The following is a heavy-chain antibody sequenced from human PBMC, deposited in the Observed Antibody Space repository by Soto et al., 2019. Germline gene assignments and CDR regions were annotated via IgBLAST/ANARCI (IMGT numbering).Heavy chain of an antibody. D-gene: IGHD5-18*01. CDR2: IYHSGST. CDR3: ASGQRFSDWFDP. CDR1: GYSISSGYY. J-gene: IGHJ5*02. V-gene: IGHV4-38-2*01. Sequence: PSETLSLTCAVSGYSISSGYYWGWIRQPPGKGLEWIGSIYHSGSTYYNPSLKSRVTISVATSKNQFSLRLLSVTDADTAVYYCASGQRFSDWFDPRGQGNLVT.